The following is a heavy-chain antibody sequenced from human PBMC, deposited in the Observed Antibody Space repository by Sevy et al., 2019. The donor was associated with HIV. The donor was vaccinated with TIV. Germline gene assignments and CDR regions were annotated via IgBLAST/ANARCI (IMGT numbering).Heavy chain of an antibody. V-gene: IGHV4-4*02. J-gene: IGHJ2*01. Sequence: SETLSLTCAVSGGSISSSDWWSWVRQPPGKGLEWIGEIYHSGSTNYNPSLKSRVTISGDKSKNQFSLKLSSVTAADTAVYYCARGVTSYWYFDLWGRGTLVTVSS. CDR3: ARGVTSYWYFDL. D-gene: IGHD3-10*01. CDR2: IYHSGST. CDR1: GGSISSSDW.